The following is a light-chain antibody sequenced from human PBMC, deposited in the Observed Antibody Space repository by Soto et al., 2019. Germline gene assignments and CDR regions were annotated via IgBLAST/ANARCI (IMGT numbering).Light chain of an antibody. CDR1: QSINSD. CDR3: PQYGKWPPT. Sequence: EIVMTQSPATLSVSPGESATLSCRASQSINSDLAWYQQKPGQAPRLVIYLASTRATGIPARFSGSGSGTEFTLSISSLQSEDLAVYYCPQYGKWPPTFGRGTKVEIK. J-gene: IGKJ1*01. CDR2: LAS. V-gene: IGKV3D-15*01.